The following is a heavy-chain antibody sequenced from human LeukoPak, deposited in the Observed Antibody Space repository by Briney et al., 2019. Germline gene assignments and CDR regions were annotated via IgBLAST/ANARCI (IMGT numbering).Heavy chain of an antibody. J-gene: IGHJ4*02. Sequence: ASVKVSCKASGYTFTSYGISWVRQAPGQGREWMGWISAYNGNTNYAQKLQGRVTMTTDTSTSTAYMEMRSLTSDDTAVYYCARESRYSGSYHTPDYWGQGTLVTFSS. CDR1: GYTFTSYG. V-gene: IGHV1-18*01. CDR2: ISAYNGNT. D-gene: IGHD1-26*01. CDR3: ARESRYSGSYHTPDY.